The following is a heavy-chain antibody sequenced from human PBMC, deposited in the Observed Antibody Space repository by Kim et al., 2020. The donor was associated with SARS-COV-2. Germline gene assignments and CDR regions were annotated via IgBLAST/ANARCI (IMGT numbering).Heavy chain of an antibody. Sequence: YADSVKCRFTISRDNAKNSLFLQMSSLRADDTALYFCTKAGAEANGRPDSWGQGALVTVSS. D-gene: IGHD2-8*01. J-gene: IGHJ5*01. V-gene: IGHV3-9*01. CDR3: TKAGAEANGRPDS.